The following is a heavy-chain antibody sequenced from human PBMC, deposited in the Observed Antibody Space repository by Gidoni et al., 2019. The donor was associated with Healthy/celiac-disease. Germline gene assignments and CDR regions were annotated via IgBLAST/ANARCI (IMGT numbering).Heavy chain of an antibody. Sequence: QVQLQQWGAGLLKPSETLSLTCAVYGGSFSGYYWSWIRPPPGKGLEWIGEINHSGSTNYNPSLKSRVTISVDTSKNQFSLKLSSVTAADTAVYYCARGFGNIVVVPAAIANYYYYYMDVWGKGTTVTVSS. CDR2: INHSGST. CDR1: GGSFSGYY. CDR3: ARGFGNIVVVPAAIANYYYYYMDV. D-gene: IGHD2-2*01. J-gene: IGHJ6*03. V-gene: IGHV4-34*01.